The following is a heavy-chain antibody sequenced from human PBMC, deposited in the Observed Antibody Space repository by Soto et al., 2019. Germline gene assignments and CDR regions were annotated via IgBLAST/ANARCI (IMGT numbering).Heavy chain of an antibody. CDR2: IYYSENT. D-gene: IGHD4-17*01. Sequence: QLQLQESGPGLVKPSETLSLTCTVSGDSISSSSNHWGWIRQPPGKGLEWIGNIYYSENTYYNPSLKSRVTNSVDTSKNQFSLRLTSVTAADTAVYYCATHPPYGPLDYWGQGTLVTVSS. CDR1: GDSISSSSNH. CDR3: ATHPPYGPLDY. V-gene: IGHV4-39*01. J-gene: IGHJ4*02.